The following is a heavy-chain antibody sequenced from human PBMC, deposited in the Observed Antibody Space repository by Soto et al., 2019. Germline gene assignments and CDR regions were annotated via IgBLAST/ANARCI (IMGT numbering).Heavy chain of an antibody. CDR2: MSYSGSA. D-gene: IGHD5-12*01. J-gene: IGHJ4*02. V-gene: IGHV4-39*01. CDR3: ASKRWLQAYFDY. Sequence: PSETLSLTCTFFGGSISNSSYYVGLMLQPPGKGLEWIGSMSYSGSAFYSPSLKSRVTISGDTSKNQFSLKLSSVTAADTAIYYCASKRWLQAYFDYWGQGTLVTVSS. CDR1: GGSISNSSYY.